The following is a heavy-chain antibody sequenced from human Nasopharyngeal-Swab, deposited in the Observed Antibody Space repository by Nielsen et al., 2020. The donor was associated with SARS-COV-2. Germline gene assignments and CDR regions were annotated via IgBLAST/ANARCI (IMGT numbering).Heavy chain of an antibody. CDR3: TRLSLGGDY. D-gene: IGHD3-16*01. V-gene: IGHV3-73*01. Sequence: LKISCAASGFTFSGSAMHWVRQASGKGLEWVGRIRSKANSYATAYAASVKGRFTISRDDSKNTAYLQMNSLKTEDTAVYYCTRLSLGGDYWGQGTLVTVSS. CDR1: GFTFSGSA. J-gene: IGHJ4*02. CDR2: IRSKANSYAT.